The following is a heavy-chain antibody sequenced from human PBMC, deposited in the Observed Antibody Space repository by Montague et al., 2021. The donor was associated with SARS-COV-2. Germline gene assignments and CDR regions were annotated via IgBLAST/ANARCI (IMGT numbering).Heavy chain of an antibody. CDR1: GRSIISTSSY. CDR2: ISHRANT. V-gene: IGHV4-39*07. J-gene: IGHJ4*02. D-gene: IGHD3-10*01. Sequence: SETLSLTCTVSGRSIISTSSYWGWHRQPPGGGLEWIGSISHRANTFYTXXLESPVTISVDTSKNQLSLKMISVTAADTGIYYCVRVSWYYYGSGAFDYWGQGTLVTVSA. CDR3: VRVSWYYYGSGAFDY.